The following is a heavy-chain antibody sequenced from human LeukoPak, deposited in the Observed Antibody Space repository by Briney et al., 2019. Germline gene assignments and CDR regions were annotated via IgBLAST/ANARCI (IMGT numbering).Heavy chain of an antibody. Sequence: SETLSLTCTVSGGSISSYYWSWIRQPPGKGLGWIWYIYYSGSTNYNPSLKSRVTISVDTSKNQFSLKLSSVTAADTAVYYCARVQAYGGKGYFDYWGQGTLVTVSS. CDR2: IYYSGST. V-gene: IGHV4-59*01. J-gene: IGHJ4*02. D-gene: IGHD4-23*01. CDR3: ARVQAYGGKGYFDY. CDR1: GGSISSYY.